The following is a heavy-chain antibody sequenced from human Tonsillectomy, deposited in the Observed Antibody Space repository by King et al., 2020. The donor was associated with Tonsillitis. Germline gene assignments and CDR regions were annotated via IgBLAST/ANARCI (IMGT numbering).Heavy chain of an antibody. CDR1: GFSLSTSGEG. J-gene: IGHJ5*02. CDR3: VRRGGYNWFDP. Sequence: ITLKESGPTLVKPTQTLTLTCTLSGFSLSTSGEGVGWIRQPPGKALEWLALIYWDDDKRYSPSLTSRLTITKDTSKNQVVLTMTNMDPVDTATYYCVRRGGYNWFDPWGQGTLVTVSS. V-gene: IGHV2-5*02. CDR2: IYWDDDK. D-gene: IGHD3-16*01.